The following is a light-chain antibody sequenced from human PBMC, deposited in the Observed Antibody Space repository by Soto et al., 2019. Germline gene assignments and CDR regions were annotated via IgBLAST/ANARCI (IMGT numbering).Light chain of an antibody. CDR3: QQVNTFPFT. V-gene: IGKV1-13*02. CDR1: QGIGSS. Sequence: AIQLTQSPSSLSASLGDRVTITCRASQGIGSSLAWYQQKPGKPPRVLIYSTSTLSNGVPSRFSGSGSGTDFSLTISSLQPEDFVTYFCQQVNTFPFTFGGGTKVDIK. J-gene: IGKJ4*01. CDR2: STS.